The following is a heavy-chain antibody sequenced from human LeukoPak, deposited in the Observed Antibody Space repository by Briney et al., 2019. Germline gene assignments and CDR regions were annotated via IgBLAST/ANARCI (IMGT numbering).Heavy chain of an antibody. J-gene: IGHJ2*01. V-gene: IGHV4-34*01. CDR1: GGSFSGFY. D-gene: IGHD2-2*01. CDR2: INHCGRT. CDR3: ARGRPLTRRRVPAAPQSGGYFDL. Sequence: RSSETLSLTCAGYGGSFSGFYWSWIRQPPRKGLDWIGGINHCGRTNYNPSLKSRVTISVGTSKNQFSLKLSSVTAADTAVYYCARGRPLTRRRVPAAPQSGGYFDLWGRGTLVTVSS.